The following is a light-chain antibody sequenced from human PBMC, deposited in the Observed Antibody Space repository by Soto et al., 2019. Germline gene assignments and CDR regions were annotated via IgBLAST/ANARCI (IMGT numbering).Light chain of an antibody. CDR3: QQSYGTPWT. Sequence: DIPMTQSPSSLSASVGDRVTITCRASQSISSYLNWYQQKPGKAPKLLIYAASSLQSGVPSRFSGSGSGTDFTLTISSLQPEDFATYYCQQSYGTPWTFGQGTKVEIK. CDR1: QSISSY. V-gene: IGKV1-39*01. J-gene: IGKJ1*01. CDR2: AAS.